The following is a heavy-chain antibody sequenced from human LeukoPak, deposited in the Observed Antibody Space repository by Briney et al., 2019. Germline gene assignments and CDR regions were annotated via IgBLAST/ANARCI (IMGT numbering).Heavy chain of an antibody. D-gene: IGHD3-3*01. Sequence: SETLSLTCTVSGYSISSGYYWGWIRQPPGKGLVWIGSIYHSGSSYYNPSLKSRVTISVDTSKNQFSLKLSSVTAADTAVYYCARTQNPYDFWSGYYKGGYYFDYWGQGTLVTVSS. V-gene: IGHV4-38-2*02. CDR2: IYHSGSS. J-gene: IGHJ4*02. CDR3: ARTQNPYDFWSGYYKGGYYFDY. CDR1: GYSISSGYY.